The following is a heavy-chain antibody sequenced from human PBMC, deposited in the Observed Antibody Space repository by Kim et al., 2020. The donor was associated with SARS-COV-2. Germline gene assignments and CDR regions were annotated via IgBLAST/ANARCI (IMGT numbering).Heavy chain of an antibody. V-gene: IGHV3-11*04. Sequence: VKGRFTISRDNAKNSLYLQMNSLSAEDTAVYYCARSGITRGRGVIILFDIWGQGTMVTVSS. J-gene: IGHJ3*02. D-gene: IGHD3-10*01. CDR3: ARSGITRGRGVIILFDI.